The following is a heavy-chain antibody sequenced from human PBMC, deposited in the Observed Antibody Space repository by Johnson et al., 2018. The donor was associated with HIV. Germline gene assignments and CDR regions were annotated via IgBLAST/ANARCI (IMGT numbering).Heavy chain of an antibody. J-gene: IGHJ3*01. D-gene: IGHD6-19*01. CDR3: AKRRVAGDDAFDV. CDR2: ISNDGSNK. CDR1: GFTFSSHA. V-gene: IGHV3-30*04. Sequence: QVQLVESGGGVVQPGRSLRLSCAASGFTFSSHAMHWVRQAPGKGLEWVTFISNDGSNKYYADSVKGRFTISRDNSKNTLYLQMNSLRAEDTAVYYCAKRRVAGDDAFDVWGQGTMVIVSS.